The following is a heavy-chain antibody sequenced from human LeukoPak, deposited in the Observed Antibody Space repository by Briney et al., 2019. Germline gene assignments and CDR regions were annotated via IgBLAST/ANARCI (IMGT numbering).Heavy chain of an antibody. CDR1: GGSFSGYY. CDR3: ARVEDSSGYFDY. Sequence: SETLSPTCAVYGGSFSGYYWSWIRQPPGKGLEWIGEINHSGSTNYNPSLKSRVTISVDTSKNQFSLKLSSVTAADTAVYYCARVEDSSGYFDYWGQGTLVTVSP. CDR2: INHSGST. D-gene: IGHD3-22*01. V-gene: IGHV4-34*01. J-gene: IGHJ4*02.